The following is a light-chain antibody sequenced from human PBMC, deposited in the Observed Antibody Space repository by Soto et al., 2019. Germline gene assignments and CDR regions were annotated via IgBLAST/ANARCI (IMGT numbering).Light chain of an antibody. CDR3: QQSYSTPPT. J-gene: IGKJ1*01. CDR2: AAF. V-gene: IGKV1-39*01. Sequence: DIQMTQSPSSLSASVGDRVSITFRASQSISSYLNWYQQKPGKAPKLLIYAAFTLQTGVSSRFSGSGSGTDFTLTISSLQPEDSATYYCQQSYSTPPTFGQGTKVDIK. CDR1: QSISSY.